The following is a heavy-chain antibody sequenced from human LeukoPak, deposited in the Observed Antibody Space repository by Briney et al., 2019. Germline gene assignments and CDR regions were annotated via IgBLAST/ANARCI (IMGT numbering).Heavy chain of an antibody. J-gene: IGHJ4*02. CDR2: IIPIFGTA. V-gene: IGHV1-69*05. D-gene: IGHD6-13*01. CDR1: GGTFSSYA. Sequence: SVKVSCKASGGTFSSYAISWVRQAPGQGLEWMGGIIPIFGTANYAQKFQGRVTITTDESTSTAYMELSSLRSEDTAVYYCAVPKGGSSWYAQIDYWGQGTPVTVSS. CDR3: AVPKGGSSWYAQIDY.